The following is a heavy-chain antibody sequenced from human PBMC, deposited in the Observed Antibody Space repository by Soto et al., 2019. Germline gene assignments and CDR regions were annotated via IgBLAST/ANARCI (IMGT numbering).Heavy chain of an antibody. Sequence: GGSLRLSCTASGFMFSAYAMLWVRQAPGKGLERVAAMSYDGTNTYYADSVKGRFTISRDNSKNTLFLQMSSLTADDSAVYYCSRDPSPYTSGWYGIDFWGLGTLVTVSS. CDR3: SRDPSPYTSGWYGIDF. D-gene: IGHD6-19*01. CDR2: MSYDGTNT. J-gene: IGHJ4*01. CDR1: GFMFSAYA. V-gene: IGHV3-30-3*01.